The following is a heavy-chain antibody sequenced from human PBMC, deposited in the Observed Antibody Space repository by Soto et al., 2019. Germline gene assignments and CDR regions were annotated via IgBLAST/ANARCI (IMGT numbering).Heavy chain of an antibody. CDR1: GFTFSSYS. V-gene: IGHV3-48*02. CDR2: ISSSSSTI. J-gene: IGHJ6*02. CDR3: ARSQNLRWCGEGYYGMDV. D-gene: IGHD3-10*01. Sequence: PGGSLRLSSAASGFTFSSYSMNWVRQAPGKGLEWVSYISSSSSTIYYADSVKGRFTISRDNAKNSLYLQMNILRDEDTSVYYCARSQNLRWCGEGYYGMDVWGQGTTVTVSS.